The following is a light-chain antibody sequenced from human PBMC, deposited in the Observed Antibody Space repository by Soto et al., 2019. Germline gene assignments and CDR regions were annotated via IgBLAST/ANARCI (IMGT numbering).Light chain of an antibody. J-gene: IGLJ3*02. V-gene: IGLV1-40*01. CDR2: GNS. CDR1: SSNIGAGYD. Sequence: QSVLTQPPSVSGAPGQRVTISCTGSSSNIGAGYDVHWYQQLPGTAPKLLIYGNSNRPSGVPDRFSGPKAGTSASLAITGVQAEDEADYYCQSYDSSLSGAVFGGGTQLTVL. CDR3: QSYDSSLSGAV.